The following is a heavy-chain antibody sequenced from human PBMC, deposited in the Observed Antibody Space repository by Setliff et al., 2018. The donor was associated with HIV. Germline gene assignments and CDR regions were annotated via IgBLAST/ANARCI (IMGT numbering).Heavy chain of an antibody. CDR2: INHSGST. CDR1: GGSLSGYY. J-gene: IGHJ6*03. V-gene: IGHV4-34*01. Sequence: SETLSLTCAVDGGSLSGYYWSWIRQPPGKGLEWIGEINHSGSTNYNPSLKSRVTISVDTSKNQFSLKLSSVTAADTAVYYCARGVVVAAPHYYYYYYMDVWGKGTTVTVSS. D-gene: IGHD2-15*01. CDR3: ARGVVVAAPHYYYYYYMDV.